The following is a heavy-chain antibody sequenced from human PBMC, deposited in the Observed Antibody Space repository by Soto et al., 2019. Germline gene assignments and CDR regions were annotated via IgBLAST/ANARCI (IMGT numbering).Heavy chain of an antibody. Sequence: QVQLVQSGAEVKKPGSSVKVSCKASGGTFISYAISWVRQAAGRGLEWMGGIIPVFGTANYTQKFQGRVTITADESTSTAYMEPSSLRSEDTALYYCARGRVTRFLTAFDYWGQGALVTVSS. CDR2: IIPVFGTA. V-gene: IGHV1-69*01. CDR3: ARGRVTRFLTAFDY. J-gene: IGHJ4*02. D-gene: IGHD3-3*01. CDR1: GGTFISYA.